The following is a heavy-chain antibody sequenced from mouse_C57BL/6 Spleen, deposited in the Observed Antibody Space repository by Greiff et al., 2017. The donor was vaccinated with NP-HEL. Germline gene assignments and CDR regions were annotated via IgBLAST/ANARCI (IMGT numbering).Heavy chain of an antibody. CDR1: GYTFTSYW. J-gene: IGHJ1*03. CDR3: ARGENGNYYWYFDV. Sequence: VQLQQSGAELVKPGASVKLSCKASGYTFTSYWMHWVKQRPGQGLEWIGMIHPNSGSTNYNEKFKSKATLTVDKSSSTAYMQLSSLTSEDSAVYYCARGENGNYYWYFDVWGTGTTVTVSS. D-gene: IGHD2-1*01. CDR2: IHPNSGST. V-gene: IGHV1-64*01.